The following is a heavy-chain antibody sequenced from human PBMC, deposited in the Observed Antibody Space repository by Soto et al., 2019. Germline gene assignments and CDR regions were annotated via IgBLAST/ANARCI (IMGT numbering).Heavy chain of an antibody. CDR3: AAAPSGTTPNFGY. CDR1: GFPFDTYA. V-gene: IGHV3-23*01. CDR2: ITDNGGST. D-gene: IGHD1-7*01. Sequence: EMQLLESGGDLVQPGGSLRVSCVASGFPFDTYAMSWVRQTPGKGLEWVAAITDNGGSTFYAASVRGRYTISRDNSKSALYLQMDSLRAEDTAVYFCAAAPSGTTPNFGYWGQGILVTVSS. J-gene: IGHJ4*02.